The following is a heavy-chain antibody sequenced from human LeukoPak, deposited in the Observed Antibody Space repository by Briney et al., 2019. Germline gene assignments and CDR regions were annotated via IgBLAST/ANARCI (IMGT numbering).Heavy chain of an antibody. D-gene: IGHD3-3*01. CDR3: ARGRGYYHYYYMDV. V-gene: IGHV4-34*01. J-gene: IGHJ6*03. Sequence: SETLSLTCAVYGGSFSGYYWSWIRQPPGKGLEWIGEINHSGSTNYNPSLKSRGTISVDTSKNQFSLKLSSVTAADTAVYYCARGRGYYHYYYMDVWGKGTTVTVSS. CDR1: GGSFSGYY. CDR2: INHSGST.